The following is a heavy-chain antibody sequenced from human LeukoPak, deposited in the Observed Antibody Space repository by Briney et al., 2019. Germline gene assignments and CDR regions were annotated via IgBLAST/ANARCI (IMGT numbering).Heavy chain of an antibody. D-gene: IGHD1-14*01. Sequence: GGSLRLSCAASGFTFSSYSMNWVRQAPGKGLEWVSSISSSSSYIYYADSVKGRFTISRDNAKNSLYLQMNSLRAEDTAVYYCARDRPGEIQVDWGLGTLVTVSS. CDR3: ARDRPGEIQVD. CDR1: GFTFSSYS. V-gene: IGHV3-21*01. CDR2: ISSSSSYI. J-gene: IGHJ4*02.